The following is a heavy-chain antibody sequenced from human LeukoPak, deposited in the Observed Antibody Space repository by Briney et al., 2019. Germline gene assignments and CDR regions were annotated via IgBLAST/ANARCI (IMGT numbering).Heavy chain of an antibody. J-gene: IGHJ4*02. D-gene: IGHD6-13*01. Sequence: TGGSLRLSCAASGFTFRSYGMHWVRQAPGKGLERVAFIRYDGSNKYYGNSVKGRFTISRDNSENTLYLQMDSLRTEDTAVYYCAKGGSSSWDALEYWGQGTLVTVSS. CDR3: AKGGSSSWDALEY. CDR1: GFTFRSYG. V-gene: IGHV3-30*02. CDR2: IRYDGSNK.